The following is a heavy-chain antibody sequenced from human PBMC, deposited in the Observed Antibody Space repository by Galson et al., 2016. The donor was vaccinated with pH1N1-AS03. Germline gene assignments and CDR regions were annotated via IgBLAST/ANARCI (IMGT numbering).Heavy chain of an antibody. CDR1: GYTFSSYG. Sequence: SVKVSCKASGYTFSSYGISWVRQAPGQGLEWMGGFDPEDGEAIYAQKFQGRVTLTVDTSTDTAYMEVSRLKSEDTAVYYCATGLSVAGTPYEYYGVDVWGQGTTVIVSS. J-gene: IGHJ6*02. CDR2: FDPEDGEA. D-gene: IGHD6-19*01. CDR3: ATGLSVAGTPYEYYGVDV. V-gene: IGHV1-24*01.